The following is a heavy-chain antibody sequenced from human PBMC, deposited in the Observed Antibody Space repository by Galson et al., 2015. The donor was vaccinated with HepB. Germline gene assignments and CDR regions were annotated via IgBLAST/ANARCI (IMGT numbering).Heavy chain of an antibody. CDR3: ARDDGYSYGEGYYGMEV. V-gene: IGHV3-21*01. Sequence: SLRLSCAASGFTFSSYSMNWVRQAPGKGLEWVSSISSSSSNIYYADSVKGRFTISRDNAKNSLYLQMNSLRAEDTAVYYCARDDGYSYGEGYYGMEVWGQGTTVTVSS. J-gene: IGHJ6*02. CDR2: ISSSSSNI. D-gene: IGHD5-18*01. CDR1: GFTFSSYS.